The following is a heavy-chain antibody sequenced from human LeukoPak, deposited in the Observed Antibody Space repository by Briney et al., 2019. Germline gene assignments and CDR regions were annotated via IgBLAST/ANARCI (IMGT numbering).Heavy chain of an antibody. Sequence: GGSLRLSCEASGFTFNTYAMTWVRQAPGKRLEWVSSISGSGDSTYYADSVKGRFTISRDNSKNTLYLQMNSLRAEDTAVYYCAKLLSGSYYTDYFDYWGQGTLVTVSS. D-gene: IGHD1-26*01. CDR2: ISGSGDST. J-gene: IGHJ4*02. V-gene: IGHV3-23*01. CDR3: AKLLSGSYYTDYFDY. CDR1: GFTFNTYA.